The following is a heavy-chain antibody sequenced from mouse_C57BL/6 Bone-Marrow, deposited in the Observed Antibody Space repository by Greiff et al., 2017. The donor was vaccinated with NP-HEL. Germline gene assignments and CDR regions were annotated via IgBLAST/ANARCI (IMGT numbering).Heavy chain of an antibody. D-gene: IGHD1-1*02. CDR2: ISSGGSYT. Sequence: EVMLVESGGDLVKPGGSLKLSCAASGFTFSSYGMSWVRQTPDKRLEWVATISSGGSYTYYPDSVKGRFTISRDNAKNTLYLQMSSLKSEDTAMYYCARQVGFAYWGQGTLVTVSA. CDR1: GFTFSSYG. J-gene: IGHJ3*01. V-gene: IGHV5-6*01. CDR3: ARQVGFAY.